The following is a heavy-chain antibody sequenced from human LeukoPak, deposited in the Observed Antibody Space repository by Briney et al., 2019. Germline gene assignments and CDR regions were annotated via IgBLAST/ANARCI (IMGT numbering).Heavy chain of an antibody. CDR2: IYYTGST. CDR3: ARHSATAGSSFDY. D-gene: IGHD6-13*01. Sequence: SETLSLSCTVSGGSINSLYWSWIRQPPGKGLEWIGYIYYTGSTNYNPSLKSRVTISVDTSKNQFSLKLNSVTAADTAVYYCARHSATAGSSFDYWGQGTLVTVSS. V-gene: IGHV4-59*08. CDR1: GGSINSLY. J-gene: IGHJ4*02.